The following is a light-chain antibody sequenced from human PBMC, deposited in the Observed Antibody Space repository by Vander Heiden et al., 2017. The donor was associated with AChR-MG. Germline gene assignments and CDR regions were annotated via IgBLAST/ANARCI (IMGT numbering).Light chain of an antibody. CDR1: QSVSNY. CDR2: DAS. CDR3: QQYGSSPYT. J-gene: IGKJ2*01. V-gene: IGKV3D-20*01. Sequence: EIVLTQSPATLSLSPGEAATLSCGASQSVSNYLAWYQQKPGLAPRLLIYDASRRATGIPDRFSGSGSGTDFSLTISRLEPEDFAVYFCQQYGSSPYTFGLGTKLEIK.